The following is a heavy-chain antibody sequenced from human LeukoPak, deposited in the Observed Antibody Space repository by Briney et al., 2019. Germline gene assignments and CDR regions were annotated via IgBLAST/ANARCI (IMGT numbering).Heavy chain of an antibody. CDR1: GFTFSSYA. D-gene: IGHD2-21*02. CDR3: AKDIVGGGDDY. V-gene: IGHV3-7*01. Sequence: GGSLRLSCAASGFTFSSYAMHWVRQAPGKWLEWVANIKQDGSEKYYVDSVKGRFSISRDNAKNSVYLQMNSLRDDDTAVYYCAKDIVGGGDDYWGQGTLITVSS. CDR2: IKQDGSEK. J-gene: IGHJ4*02.